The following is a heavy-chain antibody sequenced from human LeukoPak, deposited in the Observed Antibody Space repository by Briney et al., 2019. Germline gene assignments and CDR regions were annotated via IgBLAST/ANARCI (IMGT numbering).Heavy chain of an antibody. Sequence: SVKVSYKASGGTFSSYAISWVRQAPGQGLEWMGGIIPIFGTANYAQKFQGRVTITADKSTSTAYMEVSSLRSEDTAVYYCARGRSWGLSFDYWGQGTLVTVSS. V-gene: IGHV1-69*06. J-gene: IGHJ4*02. CDR1: GGTFSSYA. D-gene: IGHD1-26*01. CDR3: ARGRSWGLSFDY. CDR2: IIPIFGTA.